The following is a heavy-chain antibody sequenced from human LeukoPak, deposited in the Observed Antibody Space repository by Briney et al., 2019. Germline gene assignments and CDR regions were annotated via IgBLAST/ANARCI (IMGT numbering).Heavy chain of an antibody. Sequence: ASVNVSCKASGYTFTGYYMHWVRQAPGQGLEWMGWMKPNSGGTNYAQKFQGRVTMTRDTSISTAYMELSRLRSDDTAVYYCARVWPCSNGVCPDVFDYWGQGTLVTVSS. V-gene: IGHV1-2*02. D-gene: IGHD2-8*01. CDR1: GYTFTGYY. J-gene: IGHJ4*02. CDR2: MKPNSGGT. CDR3: ARVWPCSNGVCPDVFDY.